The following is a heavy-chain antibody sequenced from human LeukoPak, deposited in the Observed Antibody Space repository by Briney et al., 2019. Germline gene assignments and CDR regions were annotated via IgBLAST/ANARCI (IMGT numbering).Heavy chain of an antibody. CDR1: GFALSTST. CDR3: ARGGRMNGDR. CDR2: MKGDGSDE. Sequence: HSGGSLRLSCAASGFALSTSTMSWVRQAPGKGLEWVAKMKGDGSDEKYGDSVKGRFTISRDNAKNSVFLQMNSLRVEDTAVYFCARGGRMNGDRWGQGTLVIVSS. V-gene: IGHV3-7*04. J-gene: IGHJ4*02. D-gene: IGHD2-15*01.